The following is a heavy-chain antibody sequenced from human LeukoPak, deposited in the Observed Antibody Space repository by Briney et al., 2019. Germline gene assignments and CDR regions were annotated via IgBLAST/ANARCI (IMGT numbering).Heavy chain of an antibody. Sequence: GGSLRLSCAASGFTFSSYAMSRVRQAPGKGLEWVSGISGSGGNTHYADSVRGRFTISRDNSKNTLYLQMNSLRAEDTAIYYCAKVSWANYFDYWGRGTLVTVSS. D-gene: IGHD6-13*01. CDR1: GFTFSSYA. CDR3: AKVSWANYFDY. CDR2: ISGSGGNT. V-gene: IGHV3-23*01. J-gene: IGHJ4*02.